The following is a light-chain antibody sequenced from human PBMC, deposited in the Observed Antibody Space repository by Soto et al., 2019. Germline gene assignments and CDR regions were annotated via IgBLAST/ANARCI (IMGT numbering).Light chain of an antibody. Sequence: EIVLTQSPATLSLSPGERATLSCRASQSVGSQLAWYQQKPGQAPRLLIYDASNRATGIPARFSGGGSGTDFTLTIGSLEPEDFAVYYCQQCNNWPWTFGQGTRWIS. J-gene: IGKJ1*01. V-gene: IGKV3-11*01. CDR1: QSVGSQ. CDR3: QQCNNWPWT. CDR2: DAS.